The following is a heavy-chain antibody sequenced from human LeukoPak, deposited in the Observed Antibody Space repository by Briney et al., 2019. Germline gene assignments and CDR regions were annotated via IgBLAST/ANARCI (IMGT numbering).Heavy chain of an antibody. CDR3: ARGASLYSSGWYYAY. CDR2: IYSGGST. CDR1: GFTVNNNY. D-gene: IGHD6-19*01. J-gene: IGHJ4*02. Sequence: PGGSLRLSCAASGFTVNNNYMSWVRQAPGKGLEWVSVIYSGGSTYYADSVKGRFTISRDNSKNTLYLQMNSLRAEDMAVYYCARGASLYSSGWYYAYWGQGTLVTVSS. V-gene: IGHV3-66*02.